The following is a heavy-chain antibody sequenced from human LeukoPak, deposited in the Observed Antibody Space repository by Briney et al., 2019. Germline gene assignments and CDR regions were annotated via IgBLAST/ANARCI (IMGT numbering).Heavy chain of an antibody. Sequence: GGSLRLSCAASGFTFSSYAMSWVRQAPGKGLEWVSAISGGGGSTYYADSVKGRFTISRDNSKNTLYLQMNSLRAEDTAVYYCAKGDYYDSSGLYWGQGTLVTVSS. CDR2: ISGGGGST. J-gene: IGHJ4*02. D-gene: IGHD3-22*01. CDR3: AKGDYYDSSGLY. V-gene: IGHV3-23*01. CDR1: GFTFSSYA.